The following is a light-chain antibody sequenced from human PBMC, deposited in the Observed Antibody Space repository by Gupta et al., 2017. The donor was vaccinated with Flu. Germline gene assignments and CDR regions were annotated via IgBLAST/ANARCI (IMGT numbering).Light chain of an antibody. CDR2: AAS. Sequence: PSSLSASVGDRVTITCRASQGIRNELGWHQQKPGKAPKRLIYAASSLQSGVPSRFSGSGSGTEFTLTISSLQPEDFATYYCLQHNSYPLTFGGGTKVEIK. CDR3: LQHNSYPLT. J-gene: IGKJ4*01. V-gene: IGKV1-17*01. CDR1: QGIRNE.